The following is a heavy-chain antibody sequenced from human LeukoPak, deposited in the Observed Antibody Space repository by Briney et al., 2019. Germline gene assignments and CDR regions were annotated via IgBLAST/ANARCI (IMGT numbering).Heavy chain of an antibody. J-gene: IGHJ4*02. CDR3: ARNLNYDFWSAKWGH. V-gene: IGHV4-61*02. D-gene: IGHD3-3*01. CDR2: INTSGST. Sequence: SQTLSLTCTVSGASISSGSYYWSWIRQPAGKGLEWIGRINTSGSTNYNPSLKSRVTISLDKSKNQFSLKLSSVTAADTAVYYCARNLNYDFWSAKWGHWGQGTLVTVSS. CDR1: GASISSGSYY.